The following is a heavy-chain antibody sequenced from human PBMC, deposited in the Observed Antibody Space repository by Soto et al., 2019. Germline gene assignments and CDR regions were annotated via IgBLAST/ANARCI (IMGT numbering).Heavy chain of an antibody. CDR2: IYPGDSDT. D-gene: IGHD3-10*01. Sequence: GESLKTSCKGSGYTFSSYWIGWVRQMPGKGLEWMGIIYPGDSDTRYSPSFQGQVTISADKYIRTAYLQWSSLKASDTATYYCARRGGDGSGDFYYNGRGGWGQGT. V-gene: IGHV5-51*01. CDR1: GYTFSSYW. J-gene: IGHJ6*02. CDR3: ARRGGDGSGDFYYNGRGG.